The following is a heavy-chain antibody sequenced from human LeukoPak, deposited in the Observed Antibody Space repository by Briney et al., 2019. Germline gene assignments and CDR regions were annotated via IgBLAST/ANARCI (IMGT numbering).Heavy chain of an antibody. J-gene: IGHJ4*02. D-gene: IGHD3-10*01. Sequence: SETLSLTCTVSGGSISIGGYYWSWIRQHPGKGLEWIGYIYYSGITYYNPSLKSRVTISVDTSKNQFSLYLGSVTAADTAVYYCARVTSGEFADYWGQGTLVTVSS. V-gene: IGHV4-31*03. CDR3: ARVTSGEFADY. CDR1: GGSISIGGYY. CDR2: IYYSGIT.